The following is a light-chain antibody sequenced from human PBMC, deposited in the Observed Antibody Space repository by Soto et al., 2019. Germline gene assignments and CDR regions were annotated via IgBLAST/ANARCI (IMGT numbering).Light chain of an antibody. V-gene: IGKV3-15*01. Sequence: EVVMTQSPATLSVSPGERTTLSCRASQSVSSDLAWYQRKPGQAPRLLIYDASTRATGIPARFSGSGSGTEFTLTISSPQSEDSAVYYCQQYNKWPPRTFGQGTKVEIK. CDR3: QQYNKWPPRT. CDR1: QSVSSD. CDR2: DAS. J-gene: IGKJ1*01.